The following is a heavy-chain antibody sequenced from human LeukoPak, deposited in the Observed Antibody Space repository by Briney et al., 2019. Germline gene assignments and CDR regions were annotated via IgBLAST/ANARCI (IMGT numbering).Heavy chain of an antibody. J-gene: IGHJ6*04. CDR1: GGTFSSYA. CDR3: ARVSLYCSSTSCYLFGANYGMDV. V-gene: IGHV1-69*06. CDR2: IIPIFGTA. D-gene: IGHD2-2*01. Sequence: SVKVSFKASGGTFSSYAISWVRQAPGQGLEWMGGIIPIFGTANYAQKFQGRVTITADKSTSTAYMELSSLRSEDTAVYYCARVSLYCSSTSCYLFGANYGMDVWGKGTTVTVSS.